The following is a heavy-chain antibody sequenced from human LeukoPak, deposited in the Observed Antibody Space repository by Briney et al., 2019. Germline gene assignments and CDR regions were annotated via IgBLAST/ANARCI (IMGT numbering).Heavy chain of an antibody. D-gene: IGHD1-26*01. CDR3: ARVFGSRNAFDY. V-gene: IGHV4-59*01. CDR2: IYYTGST. Sequence: PSETLSLTCTVSGGSLSNYYWSWVRQPPGKGLEWMGYIYYTGSTNYNPSLKRRVTISVDTSKNQFSLKLTSVTAADTAVYYCARVFGSRNAFDYWGQGTLLTASS. J-gene: IGHJ4*02. CDR1: GGSLSNYY.